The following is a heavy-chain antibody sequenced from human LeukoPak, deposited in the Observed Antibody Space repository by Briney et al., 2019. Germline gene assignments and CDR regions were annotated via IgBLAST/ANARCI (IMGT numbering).Heavy chain of an antibody. CDR2: ISWNSGSI. CDR3: AKDIDYYDSSGYSN. CDR1: GFTFDDYA. J-gene: IGHJ4*02. D-gene: IGHD3-22*01. V-gene: IGHV3-9*03. Sequence: GRSLRLSCAASGFTFDDYAMHWVRQAPGKGLEWVSGISWNSGSIGYADSVKGRFTISRDNAKNSPYLQMNSLRAEDMALYYCAKDIDYYDSSGYSNWGQGTLVTVSS.